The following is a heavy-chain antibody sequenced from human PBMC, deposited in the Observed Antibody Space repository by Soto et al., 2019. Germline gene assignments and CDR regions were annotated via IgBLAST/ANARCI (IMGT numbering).Heavy chain of an antibody. V-gene: IGHV5-51*01. J-gene: IGHJ6*02. CDR1: EYSFANYW. Sequence: GESLKISCKGSEYSFANYWIGWVRQTPGKGLEWMGSIYPTDSDSKYSPSFQGQVTISADKSISTAYLQWSSLKASDTAMYYCARSYCSGGSCYSGKYYCYFAMEVWGQGTTVTVSS. D-gene: IGHD2-15*01. CDR3: ARSYCSGGSCYSGKYYCYFAMEV. CDR2: IYPTDSDS.